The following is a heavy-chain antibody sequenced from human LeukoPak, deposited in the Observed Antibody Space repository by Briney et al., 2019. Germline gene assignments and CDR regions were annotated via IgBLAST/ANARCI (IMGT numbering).Heavy chain of an antibody. D-gene: IGHD5-12*01. Sequence: SETLSLTCAVSGNSISSGGYSWSWIRQPPGKGLEWIGYIYHSGSTYYNPSLKSRVTISVDRSKNQFSLKLSSVTAADTAVYYCARAVGRAVATIDYWGQGTLVTVSS. CDR1: GNSISSGGYS. CDR2: IYHSGST. J-gene: IGHJ4*02. V-gene: IGHV4-30-2*01. CDR3: ARAVGRAVATIDY.